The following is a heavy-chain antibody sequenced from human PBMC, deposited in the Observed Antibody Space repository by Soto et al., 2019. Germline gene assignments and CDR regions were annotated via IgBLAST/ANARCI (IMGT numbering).Heavy chain of an antibody. J-gene: IGHJ4*02. V-gene: IGHV4-39*01. CDR2: IYYRGST. D-gene: IGHD6-25*01. CDR3: ARQQRLDS. Sequence: QLQLQESGPGLVKPSETLSLTCTVSGGSISSTTYYWGWIRQPPGKGMEWIGSIYYRGSTYFNPSLKSRVTISVDTSKNQFYLKLSSVTAADTAVYYCARQQRLDSWGQGTLVTVSS. CDR1: GGSISSTTYY.